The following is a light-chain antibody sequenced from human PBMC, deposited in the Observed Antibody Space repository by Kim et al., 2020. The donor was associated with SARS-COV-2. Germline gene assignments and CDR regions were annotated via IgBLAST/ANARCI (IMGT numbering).Light chain of an antibody. J-gene: IGKJ4*01. CDR2: ATS. CDR1: QGMSCY. V-gene: IGKV1-9*01. Sequence: SLAACVAVRGTITCRVSQGMSCYLAWYQQEPGTAPNILIYATSELESRVPARVSASGLGIDFTLINSSLQPEDFATYYCQHFDSFGGGTKVDIK. CDR3: QHFDS.